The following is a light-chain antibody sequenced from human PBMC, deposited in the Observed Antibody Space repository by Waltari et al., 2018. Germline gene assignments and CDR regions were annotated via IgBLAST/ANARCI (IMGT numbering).Light chain of an antibody. CDR1: SSYVGSY. CDR2: EVI. J-gene: IGLJ3*02. V-gene: IGLV2-23*02. CDR3: CSSPPWM. Sequence: QSALTPSAPAPRSPGQSIPTPCTGSSSYVGSYISWYQQHPGKAPKLMIYEVIKRPSGVSNRFSGSKSGNTASLTVSGLQAEDEAVYYCCSSPPWMFGGGTKLTVL.